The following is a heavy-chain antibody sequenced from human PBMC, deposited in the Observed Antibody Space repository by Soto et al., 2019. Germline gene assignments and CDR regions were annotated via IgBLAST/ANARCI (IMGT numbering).Heavy chain of an antibody. CDR3: VTATESTPGGRLDV. J-gene: IGHJ6*02. Sequence: QAQLVQSGAEVRKPGSSVKLSCKTSGDSFNDYAISWVRQAPGQGLEWMGGIIPILNLVRYAEKFQGRVTISATDSTGTAYLEVTRLRSEDTATYYCVTATESTPGGRLDVWGLGTTVSVSS. V-gene: IGHV1-69*01. D-gene: IGHD3-16*01. CDR2: IIPILNLV. CDR1: GDSFNDYA.